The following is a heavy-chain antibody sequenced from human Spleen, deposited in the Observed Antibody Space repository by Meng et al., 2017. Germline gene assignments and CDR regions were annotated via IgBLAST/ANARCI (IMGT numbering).Heavy chain of an antibody. Sequence: GESLKISCAASGFGFNDYYMSWIRQAPGKGLEWVSYISGRGTTMDYADSVKGRFTISRDNGKKSLYLQMNSLRAEDAAVYYCAREVDYNGSGSFDAFDIWGQGTMVTVSS. V-gene: IGHV3-11*04. CDR1: GFGFNDYY. CDR2: ISGRGTTM. D-gene: IGHD3-10*01. J-gene: IGHJ3*02. CDR3: AREVDYNGSGSFDAFDI.